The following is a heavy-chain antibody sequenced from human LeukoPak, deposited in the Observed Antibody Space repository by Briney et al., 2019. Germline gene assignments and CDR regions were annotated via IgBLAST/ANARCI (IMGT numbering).Heavy chain of an antibody. Sequence: PGGSLSLSCAASGFTFSSYAMSWVRHAPGEGLECVSAISGSGGSTYYADSVKGRFTISRDNSKNTLYLQMNSLRAEDTAVYYCAKDRVVRGADVYWGQGTLVTVSS. CDR2: ISGSGGST. V-gene: IGHV3-23*01. CDR3: AKDRVVRGADVY. J-gene: IGHJ4*02. D-gene: IGHD3-10*01. CDR1: GFTFSSYA.